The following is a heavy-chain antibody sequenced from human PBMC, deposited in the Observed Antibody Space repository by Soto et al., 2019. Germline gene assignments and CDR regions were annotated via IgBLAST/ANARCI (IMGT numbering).Heavy chain of an antibody. V-gene: IGHV3-23*01. D-gene: IGHD5-12*01. Sequence: EVQLLESGGGLVQPGGSLILSCAASGFTFSSYAMSWVRQAPGTGLEWVSAISGSGGSTYYADSVKGRFTISRDNSKNTLYLKMNSLRAEETDVYYCAKDYVDIVAKVRAYDYWGQGTLVTVSS. J-gene: IGHJ4*02. CDR1: GFTFSSYA. CDR3: AKDYVDIVAKVRAYDY. CDR2: ISGSGGST.